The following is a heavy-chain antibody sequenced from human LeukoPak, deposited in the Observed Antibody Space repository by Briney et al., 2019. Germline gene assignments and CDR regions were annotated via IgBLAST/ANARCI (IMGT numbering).Heavy chain of an antibody. J-gene: IGHJ2*01. CDR2: MNPNSGNT. V-gene: IGHV1-8*01. CDR3: ARAHPLDTARYWYFDL. CDR1: GYTFTSYD. D-gene: IGHD5-18*01. Sequence: ASVKVSCKASGYTFTSYDINWVRQATGQGLEWMGWMNPNSGNTGYAQKFQGRVTMIRNTSISTAYMELSSLRSEDTAVYYCARAHPLDTARYWYFDLWGRGTLVTVSS.